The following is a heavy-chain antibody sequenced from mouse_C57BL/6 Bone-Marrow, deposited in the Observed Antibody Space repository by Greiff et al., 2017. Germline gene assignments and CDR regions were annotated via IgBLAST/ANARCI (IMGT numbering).Heavy chain of an antibody. CDR2: IYPRSGNT. CDR1: GYTFTSYG. Sequence: QVQLQQSGAELARPGASVKLSCKASGYTFTSYGISWVKQRTGQGLEWIGEIYPRSGNTYYNEKFKGKATLTADKSSSTAYMELRSLTSEDSAVXFCAKPVTTVVAAHWYCDVGGTGTTVTVSS. CDR3: AKPVTTVVAAHWYCDV. D-gene: IGHD1-1*01. J-gene: IGHJ1*03. V-gene: IGHV1-81*01.